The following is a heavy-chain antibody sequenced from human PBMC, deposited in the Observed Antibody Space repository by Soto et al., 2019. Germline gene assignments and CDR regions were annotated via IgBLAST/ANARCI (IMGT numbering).Heavy chain of an antibody. J-gene: IGHJ6*02. Sequence: QVQLQESGPGLVKPSETLSLTCTVSGGSISSYYWSWIRQPPGKGLEWIGYIYYSGSTNYNPSLKSRVTISVDTSKNQISLKLSSVTAADTAVYYCAREGVSSSWYNYYGMDVWGQGTTVTVPS. CDR1: GGSISSYY. V-gene: IGHV4-59*01. CDR2: IYYSGST. D-gene: IGHD6-13*01. CDR3: AREGVSSSWYNYYGMDV.